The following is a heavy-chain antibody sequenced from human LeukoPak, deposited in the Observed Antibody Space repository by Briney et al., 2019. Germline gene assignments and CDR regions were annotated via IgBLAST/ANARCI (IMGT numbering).Heavy chain of an antibody. J-gene: IGHJ4*02. V-gene: IGHV1-3*03. CDR1: GGTFSSYA. D-gene: IGHD3-22*01. Sequence: ASVKVSCKASGGTFSSYAISWVRQAPGQRLEWMGWINAGNGNTKYSQEFQGRVTITRDTSASTAYMELSSLRSEDMAVYYCARGYYYDSSGYYKDFDYWGQGTLVTVSS. CDR3: ARGYYYDSSGYYKDFDY. CDR2: INAGNGNT.